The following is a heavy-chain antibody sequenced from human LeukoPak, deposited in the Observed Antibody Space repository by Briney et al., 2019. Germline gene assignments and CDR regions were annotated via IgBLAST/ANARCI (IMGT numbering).Heavy chain of an antibody. CDR2: INQSGNS. D-gene: IGHD4-11*01. CDR1: GGSLSGSY. V-gene: IGHV4-34*01. CDR3: ARQKPSTFRQYGRGRPLDS. J-gene: IGHJ4*02. Sequence: SETLSLTCDVNGGSLSGSYWSWIRQSPEKGLEWIGEINQSGNSNYNPSLKNRVTILVDTSKNQFSLKLSSVTAADTAVYYCARQKPSTFRQYGRGRPLDSWGQGTLVTVSS.